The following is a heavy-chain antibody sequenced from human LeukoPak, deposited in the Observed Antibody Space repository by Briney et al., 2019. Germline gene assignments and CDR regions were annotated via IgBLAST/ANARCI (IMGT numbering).Heavy chain of an antibody. D-gene: IGHD3-3*01. CDR1: GYTFTSYY. CDR3: ARGTYYDFWSGYYEAYEYYFDY. Sequence: ASVKVSCKASGYTFTSYYMHWVRQAPGQGLEWMGIINPSGGSTSYAQKFQGRVTMTTDTSTSTAYMELRSLRSDDTAVYYCARGTYYDFWSGYYEAYEYYFDYWGQGTLVTVSS. V-gene: IGHV1-46*01. J-gene: IGHJ4*02. CDR2: INPSGGST.